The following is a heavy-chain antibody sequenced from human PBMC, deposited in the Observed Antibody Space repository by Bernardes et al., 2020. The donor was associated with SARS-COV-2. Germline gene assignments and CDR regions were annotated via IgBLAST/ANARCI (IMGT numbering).Heavy chain of an antibody. CDR2: IYSGGNT. CDR3: ARDYPDPAD. J-gene: IGHJ4*02. Sequence: GGSLRLSCAASGFVVCNNYMSWVRQAPGKGLEWVSVIYSGGNTYYADSVKGRFTISRDNSKNTLYLQMNSLRAEDTAVYYCARDYPDPADWGQGTLVTVSS. D-gene: IGHD6-13*01. CDR1: GFVVCNNY. V-gene: IGHV3-66*01.